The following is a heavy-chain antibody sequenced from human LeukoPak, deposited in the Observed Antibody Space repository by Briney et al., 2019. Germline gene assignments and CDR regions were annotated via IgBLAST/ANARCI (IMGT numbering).Heavy chain of an antibody. CDR3: ASRYSGYDTEYFQH. CDR1: GGSISSGGYY. Sequence: SQTLSLTCTVSGGSISSGGYYWSWIRQHPGKGLEWIGYIYYSGSTYYNPSLKSRVTISVDTSKNQFSLKLSTVTAADTAVYYCASRYSGYDTEYFQHWGQGTLVTVSS. V-gene: IGHV4-31*03. CDR2: IYYSGST. D-gene: IGHD5-12*01. J-gene: IGHJ1*01.